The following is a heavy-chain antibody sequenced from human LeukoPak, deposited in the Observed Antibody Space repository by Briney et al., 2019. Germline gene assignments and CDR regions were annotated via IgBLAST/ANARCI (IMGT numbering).Heavy chain of an antibody. V-gene: IGHV4-59*08. CDR3: ARHSPVGIYYFDY. D-gene: IGHD1-26*01. CDR1: GGSISSYY. Sequence: PSETLPLTCTVSGGSISSYYWSWIRQPPGKGLEWIGYIYYSGSTYYNPSLKSRVTISVDTSKNQFSLKLSSVTAADTAVYYCARHSPVGIYYFDYWGQGTLVTVSS. CDR2: IYYSGST. J-gene: IGHJ4*02.